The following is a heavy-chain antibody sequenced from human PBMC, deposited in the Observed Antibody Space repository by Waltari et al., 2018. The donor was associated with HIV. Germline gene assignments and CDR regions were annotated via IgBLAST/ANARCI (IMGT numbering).Heavy chain of an antibody. J-gene: IGHJ6*02. CDR1: GYSFTSYW. Sequence: EVQLVQSGAEVTKPGESLRISCKGSGYSFTSYWISWVRQMTGKGLEWMVGIYPSDSYTNYSPSFQGHVTISADKSISTAYLQWSSLKASDTAMYYCARRERAADPYYYGMDVWGQGTTVTVSS. D-gene: IGHD6-13*01. CDR3: ARRERAADPYYYGMDV. V-gene: IGHV5-10-1*01. CDR2: IYPSDSYT.